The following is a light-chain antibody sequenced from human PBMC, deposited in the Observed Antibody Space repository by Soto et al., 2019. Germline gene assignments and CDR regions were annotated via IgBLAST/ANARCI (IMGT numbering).Light chain of an antibody. CDR2: GAS. CDR3: HQYDNWFPFT. CDR1: QSVRSN. J-gene: IGKJ5*01. Sequence: EIVMTQSPATLSVSPGERATLSCRASQSVRSNLGWYQQKPGQAPRLLIYGASTRATGIPARCSGSGSGTEFTLTTSSLQSQDSAVYYCHQYDNWFPFTFGQGTRLEIK. V-gene: IGKV3-15*01.